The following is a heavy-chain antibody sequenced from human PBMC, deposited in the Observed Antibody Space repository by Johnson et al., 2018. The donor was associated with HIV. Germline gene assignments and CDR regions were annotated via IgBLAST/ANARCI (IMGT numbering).Heavy chain of an antibody. CDR1: RFSFSSYW. CDR2: INTAGGST. Sequence: MLLVESGGGLVQPGGSLRLSCAASRFSFSSYWMHWVRQAPGKGLVWVARINTAGGSTSYVDSVKGRFTVSRDNAKNTLYLQMNSLRADDTAVYYCAREGPSERAGFDIWGQGTMVTVSS. CDR3: AREGPSERAGFDI. V-gene: IGHV3-74*01. J-gene: IGHJ3*02.